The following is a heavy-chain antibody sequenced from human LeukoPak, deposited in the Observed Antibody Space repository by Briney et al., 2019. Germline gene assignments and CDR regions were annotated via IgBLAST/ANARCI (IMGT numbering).Heavy chain of an antibody. CDR1: GGTFSSYA. D-gene: IGHD3-22*01. Sequence: ASVKVSCKASGGTFSSYAISWVRQAPGQGLEWMGGIIPIFGTANYAQKFQGRVTITADESTSTAYMELSSLRSEDTAVYYCARAPYYYDISGYLGRDWGQGTLVTVSS. CDR2: IIPIFGTA. CDR3: ARAPYYYDISGYLGRD. J-gene: IGHJ4*02. V-gene: IGHV1-69*13.